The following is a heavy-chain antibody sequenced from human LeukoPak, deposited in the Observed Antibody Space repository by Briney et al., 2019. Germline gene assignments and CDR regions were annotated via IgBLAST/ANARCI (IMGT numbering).Heavy chain of an antibody. D-gene: IGHD2-15*01. CDR1: GFSFSNAW. V-gene: IGHV4-34*01. CDR2: INHSGST. CDR3: ARSVEGYCSGGSCYSYYYYMDV. Sequence: GSLRLSCAASGFSFSNAWMTWIRQPPGKGLEWIGEINHSGSTNYNPSLKSRVTISVDTSKNQFSLKLSSVTAADTAVYYCARSVEGYCSGGSCYSYYYYMDVWGKGTTVTVSS. J-gene: IGHJ6*03.